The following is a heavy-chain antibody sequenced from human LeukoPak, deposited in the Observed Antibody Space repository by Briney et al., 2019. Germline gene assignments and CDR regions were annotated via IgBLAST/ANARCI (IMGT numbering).Heavy chain of an antibody. V-gene: IGHV4-34*01. Sequence: SETLSLTCAVYGGSFSGYYWSWIRQPSGKGLEWIGEINHSGSTNYNPSLKSRVTISVDTSKNQFSLKLSSVTAADTAVYYCAKDQSYYYDSSGYYYLRAPSNNGMDVWGQGTTVTVSS. CDR2: INHSGST. CDR1: GGSFSGYY. J-gene: IGHJ6*02. CDR3: AKDQSYYYDSSGYYYLRAPSNNGMDV. D-gene: IGHD3-22*01.